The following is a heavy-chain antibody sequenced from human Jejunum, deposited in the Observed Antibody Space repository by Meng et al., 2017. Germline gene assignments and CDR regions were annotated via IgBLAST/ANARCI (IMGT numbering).Heavy chain of an antibody. Sequence: GESLKISCAASGFTFSDHYMDWVRQAPGKGLEWVGRTRNKANSYTTDYAASVKGRFTISRDDSKNSLYLQMNSLKTEDTAVYYCARDGRSGSYFDSWGQGTRVTGAS. CDR3: ARDGRSGSYFDS. CDR2: TRNKANSYTT. J-gene: IGHJ4*02. V-gene: IGHV3-72*01. CDR1: GFTFSDHY. D-gene: IGHD1-26*01.